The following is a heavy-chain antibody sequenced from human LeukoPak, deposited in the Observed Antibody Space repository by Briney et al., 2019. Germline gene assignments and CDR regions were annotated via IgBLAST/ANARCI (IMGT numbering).Heavy chain of an antibody. D-gene: IGHD3-3*01. Sequence: GASVKVSCKASGYTFINYDFSWVRQAPGQGLEWMGWINPNSGGTNYAQKFQGRVTMTRDTSISTAYMELSRLRSDDTAVYYCARTYDFYFDIWGQGTMVTVSS. CDR1: GYTFINYD. CDR3: ARTYDFYFDI. V-gene: IGHV1-2*02. J-gene: IGHJ3*02. CDR2: INPNSGGT.